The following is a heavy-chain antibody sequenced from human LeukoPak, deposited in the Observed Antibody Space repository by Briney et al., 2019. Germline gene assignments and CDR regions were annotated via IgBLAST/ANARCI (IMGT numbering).Heavy chain of an antibody. Sequence: ASVKVSCKASGYTFTCYYMHWVRQAPGQGLEWMGWINPNSGGTNYAQKFQGRVTMTRDTSISTVYMELSRLRSDDTAVYYCARDVQLERLLHWGQGTLVTVSS. CDR1: GYTFTCYY. J-gene: IGHJ4*02. D-gene: IGHD1-1*01. V-gene: IGHV1-2*02. CDR3: ARDVQLERLLH. CDR2: INPNSGGT.